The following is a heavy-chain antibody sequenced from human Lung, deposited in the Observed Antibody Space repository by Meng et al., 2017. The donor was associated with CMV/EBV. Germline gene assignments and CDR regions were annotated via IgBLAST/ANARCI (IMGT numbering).Heavy chain of an antibody. Sequence: SXKGSGYNFASYWIGWVRQMPGKGLEWMGIIYPGDSDTRYSPSFQGHVTISVDKSISTAYLQWSSLKASDTAMYYCARPSSNSGYYFAMEVWGQGNXVTVSS. CDR3: ARPSSNSGYYFAMEV. CDR1: GYNFASYW. CDR2: IYPGDSDT. J-gene: IGHJ6*02. D-gene: IGHD4-23*01. V-gene: IGHV5-51*01.